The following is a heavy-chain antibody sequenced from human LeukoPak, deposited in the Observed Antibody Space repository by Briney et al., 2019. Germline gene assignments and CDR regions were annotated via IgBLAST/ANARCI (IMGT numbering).Heavy chain of an antibody. V-gene: IGHV3-11*01. D-gene: IGHD6-13*01. CDR1: GFTFSDYY. Sequence: PGGSLRLSCAASGFTFSDYYMSWIRQAPGKGLEWVSYISSSGSTIYYADSVKGRFTISRDNAENSLYLQMNSLRAEDTAVYYCARDRRYSSSWYGDAFDIWGQGTMVTVSS. J-gene: IGHJ3*02. CDR3: ARDRRYSSSWYGDAFDI. CDR2: ISSSGSTI.